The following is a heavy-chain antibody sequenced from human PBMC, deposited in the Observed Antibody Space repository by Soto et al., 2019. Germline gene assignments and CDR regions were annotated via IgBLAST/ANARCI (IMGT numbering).Heavy chain of an antibody. CDR1: RFTFSTYW. Sequence: EVQLVESGGGLVQPGGSLRLSCAASRFTFSTYWMSWVRQAPGKGLEWVANIQQDGSEKYYVGSVKGRFTISRDNAKNSLYLQMNSLRAEDTAVYYCARGGRIRASGWFDYWGQGTLVTVSS. CDR2: IQQDGSEK. V-gene: IGHV3-7*03. J-gene: IGHJ4*02. CDR3: ARGGRIRASGWFDY. D-gene: IGHD6-19*01.